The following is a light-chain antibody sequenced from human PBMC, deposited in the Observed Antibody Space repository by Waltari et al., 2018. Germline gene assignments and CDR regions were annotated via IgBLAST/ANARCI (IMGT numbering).Light chain of an antibody. J-gene: IGLJ3*02. Sequence: QSVLTQPPSASGTPGQRVTISCSGSRSNIGSNSVNWYQQVPGTAPKLLIYRNKQRPSGVPDRFSGSKSGTSASLAISGLRSEDEVDYYCAAWDDSLSGRVFGGGTKVTVL. V-gene: IGLV1-47*01. CDR3: AAWDDSLSGRV. CDR1: RSNIGSNS. CDR2: RNK.